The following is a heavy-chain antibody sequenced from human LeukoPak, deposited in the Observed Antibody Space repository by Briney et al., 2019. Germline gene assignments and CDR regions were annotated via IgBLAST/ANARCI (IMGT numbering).Heavy chain of an antibody. V-gene: IGHV3-7*01. CDR2: IKQDGSNK. CDR1: GFTFSSYW. CDR3: AKDGLWELANYYDSSGYPHY. D-gene: IGHD3-22*01. J-gene: IGHJ4*02. Sequence: GGSLRLSCAASGFTFSSYWMSWVRQAPGKGLEWVANIKQDGSNKYYADSVKGRFTISRDNSKNTLYLQMNSLRAEDTAVYYCAKDGLWELANYYDSSGYPHYWGQGTLVTVSS.